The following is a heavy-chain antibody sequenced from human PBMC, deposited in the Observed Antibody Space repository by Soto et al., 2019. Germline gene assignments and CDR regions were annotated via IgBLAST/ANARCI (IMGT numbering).Heavy chain of an antibody. Sequence: SETLSLTCSVSGGSISSSSLYWGWIRQPPGKGLEWIGTIYYSGSTDYNPSLQSRVSISVDTSKNQFSLKLTSVTAADTAVYYCASRFGKLHLDYWGQGTLVTVSS. J-gene: IGHJ4*02. D-gene: IGHD3-16*01. CDR2: IYYSGST. CDR3: ASRFGKLHLDY. V-gene: IGHV4-39*01. CDR1: GGSISSSSLY.